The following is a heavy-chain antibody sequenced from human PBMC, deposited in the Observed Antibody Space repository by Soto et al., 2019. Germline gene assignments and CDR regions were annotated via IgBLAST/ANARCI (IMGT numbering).Heavy chain of an antibody. Sequence: GGSLRLSCEVSGFTLSMYSMTWVRQAPGKGLEWVAKIPQEGSDGHYVDSVKGRFTISRDNAKNSVYLQMNSLRAEDTAVYYCARDQLIPTPHDFFYGSDVWGQGAKVTVSS. D-gene: IGHD2-2*02. CDR2: IPQEGSDG. J-gene: IGHJ6*02. CDR1: GFTLSMYS. CDR3: ARDQLIPTPHDFFYGSDV. V-gene: IGHV3-7*03.